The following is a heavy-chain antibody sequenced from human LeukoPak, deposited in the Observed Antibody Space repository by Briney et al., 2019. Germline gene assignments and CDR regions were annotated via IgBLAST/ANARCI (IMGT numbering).Heavy chain of an antibody. Sequence: PGGSLRLSCAASGFTFSSYAMHWVRQAPGKGLEWVAVISYDGSNKYYADSVKGRFTISRDNSKNTLYLQLNSLGAEDTAVYYCAREIYSSSWGAFDIWGQGTVVAVSS. D-gene: IGHD6-13*01. CDR1: GFTFSSYA. CDR2: ISYDGSNK. J-gene: IGHJ3*02. CDR3: AREIYSSSWGAFDI. V-gene: IGHV3-30-3*01.